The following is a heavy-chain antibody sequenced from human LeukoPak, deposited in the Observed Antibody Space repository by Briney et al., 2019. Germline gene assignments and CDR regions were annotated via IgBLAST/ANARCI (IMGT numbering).Heavy chain of an antibody. J-gene: IGHJ4*02. Sequence: PSETLSLTCTVSGGSVSGSTYYWGWIRQPPGKGLEWIGSVYYSGSTYYNPSLKSRVTISVDTSKNQFSLKLSSVTAADTAVYYCARLVAGYCSGGSCYLDYFDYWGQGTLVTVSS. CDR3: ARLVAGYCSGGSCYLDYFDY. CDR1: GGSVSGSTYY. D-gene: IGHD2-15*01. CDR2: VYYSGST. V-gene: IGHV4-39*07.